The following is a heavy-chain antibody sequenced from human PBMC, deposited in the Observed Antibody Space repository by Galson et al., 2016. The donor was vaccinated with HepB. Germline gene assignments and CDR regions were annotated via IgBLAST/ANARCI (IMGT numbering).Heavy chain of an antibody. CDR3: ARDRVEPGGDTFDI. V-gene: IGHV1-69*13. D-gene: IGHD3-10*01. Sequence: SVKVSCKASGGTFSSYAISWVRQAPGQGLEWMGRIIPIFATVNYAQKFQGRVTITADESTSTAYMELSSLRSEDTAVYYCARDRVEPGGDTFDIWGQGTMVTVSS. J-gene: IGHJ3*02. CDR2: IIPIFATV. CDR1: GGTFSSYA.